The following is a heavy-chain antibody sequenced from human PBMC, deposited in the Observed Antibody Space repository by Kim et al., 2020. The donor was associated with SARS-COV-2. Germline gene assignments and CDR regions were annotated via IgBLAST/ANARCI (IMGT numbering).Heavy chain of an antibody. CDR2: IYYSGST. Sequence: SETLSLTCTVSGGSVSSGSYYWSWIRQPPGKGLEWIGYIYYSGSTNYNPSLKSRVTISVDTSKNQFSLKLSSVTAADTAVYYCARDHRGLLYRTFDPWGQGTLVTVSS. V-gene: IGHV4-61*01. J-gene: IGHJ5*02. CDR3: ARDHRGLLYRTFDP. D-gene: IGHD4-4*01. CDR1: GGSVSSGSYY.